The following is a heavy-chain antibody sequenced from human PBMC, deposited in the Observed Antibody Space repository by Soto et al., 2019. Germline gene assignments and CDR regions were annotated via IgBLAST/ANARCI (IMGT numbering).Heavy chain of an antibody. V-gene: IGHV3-53*01. J-gene: IGHJ6*02. CDR1: GFTVSSNY. CDR2: IYSGGNT. D-gene: IGHD1-26*01. Sequence: GGSLRLSCAASGFTVSSNYLSWVRQAPGKGLEWVSLIYSGGNTDYADSVKGRLTISSDNSKNTQYFQMNSLRAEDTAVYYCARDRWEAPGRGLYYGMDVWGQGTTVTVSS. CDR3: ARDRWEAPGRGLYYGMDV.